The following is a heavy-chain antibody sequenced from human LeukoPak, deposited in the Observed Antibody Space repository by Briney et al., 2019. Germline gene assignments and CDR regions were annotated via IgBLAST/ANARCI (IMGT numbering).Heavy chain of an antibody. CDR3: ARAPANLGAIDY. V-gene: IGHV3-53*04. Sequence: PGWSLRLSCAASGFSVRSNYMSWVRQAPGKGLEWVAVIYSGGSTYYADSVKGRFTISRHNSKNTLYLQMNSLRAEDTAVYYCARAPANLGAIDYWGQGTLVTVSS. J-gene: IGHJ4*02. CDR2: IYSGGST. CDR1: GFSVRSNY. D-gene: IGHD3-16*01.